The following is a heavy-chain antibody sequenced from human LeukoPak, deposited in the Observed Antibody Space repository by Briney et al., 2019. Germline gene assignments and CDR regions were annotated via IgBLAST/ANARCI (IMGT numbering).Heavy chain of an antibody. CDR1: GYTFTSYG. J-gene: IGHJ5*02. CDR2: ISAYNGNT. V-gene: IGHV1-18*01. D-gene: IGHD3-22*01. Sequence: ASVKVSCKASGYTFTSYGISWVRQAPGQGLEWMGWISAYNGNTNYAQKLQGRVTMTTDTSTSTAYMELRSLRSDDTAVYYCAREKITMIVVGPTFRNWFDPWGQGTLVTVSS. CDR3: AREKITMIVVGPTFRNWFDP.